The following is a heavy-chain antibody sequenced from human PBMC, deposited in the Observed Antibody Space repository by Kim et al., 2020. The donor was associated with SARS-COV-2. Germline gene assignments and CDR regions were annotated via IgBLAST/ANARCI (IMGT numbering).Heavy chain of an antibody. V-gene: IGHV3-23*01. J-gene: IGHJ4*02. CDR1: GFTFSSYA. Sequence: GGSLRLSCAASGFTFSSYAMSWIRQAPGKGLEWVSAISGSGGSTYYADSVKGRFTISRDNSKNTLYLQMNSLRAEDTAVYYCAKGPRRLDGFDYWGQGTLVTVSS. CDR3: AKGPRRLDGFDY. CDR2: ISGSGGST.